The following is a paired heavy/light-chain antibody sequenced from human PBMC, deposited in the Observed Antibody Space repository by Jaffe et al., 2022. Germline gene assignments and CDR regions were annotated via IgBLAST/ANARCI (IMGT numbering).Light chain of an antibody. J-gene: IGLJ3*02. CDR2: DVS. Sequence: QSALTQPASVSGSPGQSITISCTGTSSDVGRYKYVSWYQQHPGKAPKLMIYDVSNRPSGVSNRFSGSKSGNTASLTISGLQAEDEADYYCSSYTSSSSLWVFGGGTKLTVL. V-gene: IGLV2-14*03. CDR1: SSDVGRYKY. CDR3: SSYTSSSSLWV.
Heavy chain of an antibody. CDR2: INSGGSPK. J-gene: IGHJ4*02. CDR3: ATGQWLVQSRYYFDY. D-gene: IGHD6-19*01. V-gene: IGHV3-48*03. CDR1: GFTFSTYE. Sequence: EVQLVESGGGLVQPGGSLRLSCAASGFTFSTYEMHWVRQAPGKGLEWISYINSGGSPKYYADSVKGRFTISRDNAKNSLYLQMNSLRAEDTAVYYCATGQWLVQSRYYFDYWGQGALVTVSS.